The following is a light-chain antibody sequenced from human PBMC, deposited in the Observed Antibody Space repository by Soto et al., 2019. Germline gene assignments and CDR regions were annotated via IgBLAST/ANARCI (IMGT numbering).Light chain of an antibody. J-gene: IGLJ2*01. Sequence: QSALTQPRSVSGSPGQSVTISCTGTSSDVGGYTSVSWYQQHPGKAPKLLIYDVNKRPSGVPDRFSGSKSGNTASLTISGLQAEDEADYYCCSYAGSYTLLFGGGTKVTVL. CDR3: CSYAGSYTLL. CDR1: SSDVGGYTS. V-gene: IGLV2-11*01. CDR2: DVN.